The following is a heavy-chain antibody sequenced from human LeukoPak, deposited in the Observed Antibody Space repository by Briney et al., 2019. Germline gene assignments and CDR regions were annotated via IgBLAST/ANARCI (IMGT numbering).Heavy chain of an antibody. CDR1: GGSISNYY. CDR2: IYYSGNT. CDR3: ARVRYCSTNRCYDREFDN. Sequence: PSETLSLTCTVSGGSISNYYWSWIRQPPGKGLEWMGYIYYSGNTNYNPSLKSRVTISVDTSKNQFSLKLNSVTAADTAVYYCARVRYCSTNRCYDREFDNWGQGTLVTVSS. J-gene: IGHJ4*02. V-gene: IGHV4-59*01. D-gene: IGHD2-2*01.